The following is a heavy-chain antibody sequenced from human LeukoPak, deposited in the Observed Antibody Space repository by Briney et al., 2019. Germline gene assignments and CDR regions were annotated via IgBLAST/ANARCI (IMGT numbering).Heavy chain of an antibody. J-gene: IGHJ6*03. CDR2: IYYSGGT. CDR3: ASQPTDYYDSSGYYYHYYYYMDV. D-gene: IGHD3-22*01. Sequence: SETLSLTCTVSGGSISSSSYYWGWIRQPPGKGLEWIGSIYYSGGTYYNPSLKSRVTISVDTSKNQFSLKLSSVTAADTAVYYCASQPTDYYDSSGYYYHYYYYMDVWGKGTTVTVSS. V-gene: IGHV4-39*01. CDR1: GGSISSSSYY.